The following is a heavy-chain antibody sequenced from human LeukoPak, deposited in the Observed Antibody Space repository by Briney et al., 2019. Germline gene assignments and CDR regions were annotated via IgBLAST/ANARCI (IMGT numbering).Heavy chain of an antibody. J-gene: IGHJ3*02. D-gene: IGHD3-3*01. CDR2: IYYSGST. V-gene: IGHV4-39*01. CDR3: ARVPSLRFLEWFHPNRAFDI. Sequence: SETLSLTCTVSGGSISNSSYYRGWIRQPPGKGLEWIGSIYYSGSTYYNPFLKSRVTISVDTSKNQFSLKLSSVTAADTAVYYCARVPSLRFLEWFHPNRAFDIWGQGTMVTVSS. CDR1: GGSISNSSYY.